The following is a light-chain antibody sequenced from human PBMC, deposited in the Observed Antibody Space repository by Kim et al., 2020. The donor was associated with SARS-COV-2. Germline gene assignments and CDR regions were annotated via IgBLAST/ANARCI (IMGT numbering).Light chain of an antibody. Sequence: SYELTQPPSVSVSPGQTASITCSGDELGDKYVFWYQQKPGQSPLLVFYQDTKRPSGIPERFSASNSGNTATLTISGTQATDEADYYCQAWDSGTAVVFGGGTQLTVL. J-gene: IGLJ2*01. CDR2: QDT. CDR3: QAWDSGTAVV. V-gene: IGLV3-1*01. CDR1: ELGDKY.